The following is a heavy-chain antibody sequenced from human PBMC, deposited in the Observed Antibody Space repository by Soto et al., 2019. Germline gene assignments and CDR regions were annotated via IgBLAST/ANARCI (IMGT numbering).Heavy chain of an antibody. Sequence: PVKVSCKASGGTFSSYAISWVRQAPGQGLEWMGGIIPIFGTANYAQKFQGRVTITADESTSTAYMELSSLRSEDTAVYYCARGPIVVVPAAYYFDYWGQGTLVTVSS. V-gene: IGHV1-69*13. CDR3: ARGPIVVVPAAYYFDY. D-gene: IGHD2-2*01. J-gene: IGHJ4*02. CDR2: IIPIFGTA. CDR1: GGTFSSYA.